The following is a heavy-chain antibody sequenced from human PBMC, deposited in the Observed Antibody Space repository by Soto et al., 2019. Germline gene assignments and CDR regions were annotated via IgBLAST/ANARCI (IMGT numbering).Heavy chain of an antibody. CDR1: GGSISSGDYY. CDR3: DRDGRLDGYNYGDWFDP. J-gene: IGHJ5*02. CDR2: IYCSGST. V-gene: IGHV4-30-4*01. Sequence: PSETLSLTGTVSGGSISSGDYYWSWIRQPPPKGLEWIGYIYCSGSTYYNPSLKSPVTISVDTPKNQFSLKPSSVTAADSAVYYCDRDGRLDGYNYGDWFDPWGQGTLVTVS. D-gene: IGHD5-12*01.